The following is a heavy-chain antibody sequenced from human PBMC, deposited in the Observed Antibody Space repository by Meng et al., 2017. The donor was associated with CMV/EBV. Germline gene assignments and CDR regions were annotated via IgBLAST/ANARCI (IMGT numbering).Heavy chain of an antibody. CDR3: AKDLYYSFDY. CDR1: GFTFSSSA. V-gene: IGHV3-30*02. Sequence: QVLLVESGGGVVQPWGSLRLSCAASGFTFSSSAMHWVRQPPGKGLEWVSFIAHDGSAKTYTDSVKGRFTISRDDSENTVYLEMNSLRVEDTAVYYCAKDLYYSFDYWGQGTLVTVSS. CDR2: IAHDGSAK. J-gene: IGHJ4*02. D-gene: IGHD2-8*01.